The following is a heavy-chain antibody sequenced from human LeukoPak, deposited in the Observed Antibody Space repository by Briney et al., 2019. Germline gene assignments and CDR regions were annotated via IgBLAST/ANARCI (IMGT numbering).Heavy chain of an antibody. CDR1: GYTFTSYY. Sequence: ASVKVSCKASGYTFTSYYMHWVRQAPGQGLEWMGGFDPEDGETIYAQKFQGRVTMTEDTSTDTAYMELSSLRSEDTAVYYCATERIAARNYYYGMDVWGQGTTVTVSS. D-gene: IGHD6-6*01. V-gene: IGHV1-24*01. J-gene: IGHJ6*02. CDR3: ATERIAARNYYYGMDV. CDR2: FDPEDGET.